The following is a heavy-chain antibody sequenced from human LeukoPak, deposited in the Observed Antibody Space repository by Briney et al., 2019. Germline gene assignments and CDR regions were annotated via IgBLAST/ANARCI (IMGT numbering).Heavy chain of an antibody. V-gene: IGHV4-4*07. J-gene: IGHJ4*02. CDR2: IYTSGST. Sequence: SETLSLTCTVSGGSIGSSYYLNWIRQPAGKGLEWIGRIYTSGSTHYNPSLKSRATISVDTSKNQLSLKLSSVTAADTAVYYCASEYQLLNWGQGTLVTVSS. D-gene: IGHD2-2*01. CDR3: ASEYQLLN. CDR1: GGSIGSSYY.